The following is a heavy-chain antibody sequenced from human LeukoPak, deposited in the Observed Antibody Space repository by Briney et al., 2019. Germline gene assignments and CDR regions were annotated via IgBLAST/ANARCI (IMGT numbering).Heavy chain of an antibody. V-gene: IGHV4-39*07. CDR3: ARDRDSSGWMGNSFDY. J-gene: IGHJ4*02. Sequence: SETLSLTCTVSGGSISSSSYYWGWIRQPPGKGLEWIGSIYYSGSTYYNPSLKSRVTISVDTSKNQFSLKLSSVTAADTAVYYCARDRDSSGWMGNSFDYWGQGTLVTVSS. D-gene: IGHD6-19*01. CDR2: IYYSGST. CDR1: GGSISSSSYY.